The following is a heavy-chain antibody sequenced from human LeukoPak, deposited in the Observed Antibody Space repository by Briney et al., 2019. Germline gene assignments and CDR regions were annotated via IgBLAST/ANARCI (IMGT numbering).Heavy chain of an antibody. V-gene: IGHV1-69*04. CDR1: GGTFSSCA. D-gene: IGHD5-12*01. CDR3: ARDLNIVATGQFGY. CDR2: IIPILGIA. Sequence: SVKVSCKASGGTFSSCAISWVRQAPGQGLEWMGRIIPILGIANYAQKFQGRVTITADKSTSTAYMELSSLRSEDTAVYYCARDLNIVATGQFGYWGQGTLVTVSS. J-gene: IGHJ4*02.